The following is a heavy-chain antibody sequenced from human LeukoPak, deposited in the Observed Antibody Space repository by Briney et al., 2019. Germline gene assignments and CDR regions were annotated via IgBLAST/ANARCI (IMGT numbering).Heavy chain of an antibody. CDR1: GGSFSGYY. D-gene: IGHD5-12*01. CDR3: ARGSDIVATILDFDY. J-gene: IGHJ4*02. CDR2: INHSGST. Sequence: PSETLSLTCAVYGGSFSGYYWSWIRQPPGKGLEWIGEINHSGSTYYNPSLKSRVTISVDTSKNQFSLKLSSVTAADTVVYYCARGSDIVATILDFDYWGQGTLVTVSS. V-gene: IGHV4-34*01.